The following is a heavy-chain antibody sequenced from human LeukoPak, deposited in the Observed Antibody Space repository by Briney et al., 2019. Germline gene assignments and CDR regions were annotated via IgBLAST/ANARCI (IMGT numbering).Heavy chain of an antibody. CDR2: ISAYNGNT. CDR3: AKHTYIGLAEYFQH. J-gene: IGHJ1*01. D-gene: IGHD1-1*01. Sequence: ASVKVSCKASGYTFTSYGISWARQAPGQGLEWMGWISAYNGNTNYAQRLQGRVTMTTDTSTSTAYMELRSLRSDDTAVYYCAKHTYIGLAEYFQHWGQGTLVTVSS. V-gene: IGHV1-18*04. CDR1: GYTFTSYG.